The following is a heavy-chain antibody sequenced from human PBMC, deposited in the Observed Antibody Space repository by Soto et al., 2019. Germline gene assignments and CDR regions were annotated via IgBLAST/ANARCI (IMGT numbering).Heavy chain of an antibody. V-gene: IGHV3-23*01. CDR2: ISGSGGST. Sequence: EVQLLESGGGLVQPGGSLRLSCAASGFTFSSYAMSWVRQAPGKGLEWVSAISGSGGSTYYADSVKGRFTISRDNSKNTLYLQMNSLRAEDTAVYYCSKGGLIAAAGWGIGDFQHWGQGTLVTVSS. D-gene: IGHD6-13*01. CDR3: SKGGLIAAAGWGIGDFQH. CDR1: GFTFSSYA. J-gene: IGHJ1*01.